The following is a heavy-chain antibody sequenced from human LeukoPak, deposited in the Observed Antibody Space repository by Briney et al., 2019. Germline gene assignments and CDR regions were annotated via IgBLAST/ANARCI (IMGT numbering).Heavy chain of an antibody. Sequence: PSETLSLTCTVSGGSISSYYWSWIRQPPGKGLEWIGYIYYSGSTNYNPSLKSRVTISVDTSKNQFSPKLSSVTAADTAVYYCAREYYDILTGYRWFDPWGQGTLVTVSS. D-gene: IGHD3-9*01. V-gene: IGHV4-59*01. CDR2: IYYSGST. CDR3: AREYYDILTGYRWFDP. CDR1: GGSISSYY. J-gene: IGHJ5*02.